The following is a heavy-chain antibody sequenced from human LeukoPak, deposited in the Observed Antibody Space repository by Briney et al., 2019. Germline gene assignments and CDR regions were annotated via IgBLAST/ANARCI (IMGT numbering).Heavy chain of an antibody. J-gene: IGHJ3*02. Sequence: GESLKISCKGSGYSFTSYWIGWVRQMPGKGLEWMGIIYPGDSDTRYSPSFQGQVTISADKSISTAYLQWSSLKASDTAMYYCARHKGVVGAVYAFDIWGQGTMVTVSS. CDR2: IYPGDSDT. CDR1: GYSFTSYW. D-gene: IGHD1-26*01. CDR3: ARHKGVVGAVYAFDI. V-gene: IGHV5-51*01.